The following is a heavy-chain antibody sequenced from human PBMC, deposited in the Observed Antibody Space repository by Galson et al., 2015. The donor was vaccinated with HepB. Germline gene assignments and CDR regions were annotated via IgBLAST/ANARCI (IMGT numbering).Heavy chain of an antibody. CDR2: ISSSSSFK. J-gene: IGHJ6*02. CDR3: ARGRKTMVRGVSLYGMDV. V-gene: IGHV3-21*01. Sequence: SLRLSCAASGFTFSSDSMNWVRQAPGKGLEWVSSISSSSSFKFYAESVKGRFTISRDNAKNSLYLQMNSLGAVDTALYYCARGRKTMVRGVSLYGMDVWGQGTTVTVAS. D-gene: IGHD3-10*01. CDR1: GFTFSSDS.